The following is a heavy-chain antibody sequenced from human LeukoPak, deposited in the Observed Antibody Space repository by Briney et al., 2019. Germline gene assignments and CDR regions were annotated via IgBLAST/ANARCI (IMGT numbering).Heavy chain of an antibody. CDR1: GFTFSSHA. J-gene: IGHJ4*02. Sequence: PGGSLRLSCGASGFTFSSHAMTWVRQAPGKGLEWVSAISGSGGSTYYADSVKGRFTISRDNSKNTLYLQMNSLRAEDTAVYYCANGEMARSPAVFRNWGQGTLVTVSS. CDR3: ANGEMARSPAVFRN. CDR2: ISGSGGST. V-gene: IGHV3-23*01. D-gene: IGHD5-24*01.